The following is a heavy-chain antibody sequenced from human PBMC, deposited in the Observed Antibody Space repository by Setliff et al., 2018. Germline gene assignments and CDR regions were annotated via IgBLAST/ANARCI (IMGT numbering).Heavy chain of an antibody. D-gene: IGHD2-2*01. V-gene: IGHV1-18*01. J-gene: IGHJ4*02. CDR2: NSA. Sequence: ASVKVSCKTSGYTFTNFGINWVRQAPGQGLEWMGWNSAYAQKFQGRVTMTTDTPTSTAYMELRSLRSDDTAVYYCARGPPDFVVVPAAAKFDFWGRGTLVTVSS. CDR3: ARGPPDFVVVPAAAKFDF. CDR1: GYTFTNFG.